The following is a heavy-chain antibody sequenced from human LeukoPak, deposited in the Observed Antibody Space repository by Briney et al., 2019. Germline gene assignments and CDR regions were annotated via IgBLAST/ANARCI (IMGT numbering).Heavy chain of an antibody. CDR2: IYYSGST. D-gene: IGHD3-22*01. J-gene: IGHJ3*02. CDR1: GGSISSYY. V-gene: IGHV4-59*01. Sequence: SETLSLTCTVSGGSISSYYWSWIRQPPGKGLERIGYIYYSGSTNYNPSLKSRVTISVDTSKNQFSLKLSSVTAADTAVYYCARGITMIVHDAFDIWGQGTMVTVSS. CDR3: ARGITMIVHDAFDI.